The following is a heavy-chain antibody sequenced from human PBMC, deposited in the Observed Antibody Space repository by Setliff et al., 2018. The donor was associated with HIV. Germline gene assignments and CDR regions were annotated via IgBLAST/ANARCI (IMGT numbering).Heavy chain of an antibody. J-gene: IGHJ6*03. CDR2: IYWDDDK. CDR1: GFSLSTSGVG. D-gene: IGHD2-2*01. Sequence: GSGPTLVNPTQTLTLTCTFSGFSLSTSGVGVGWIRQPPGKALEWLALIYWDDDKRYSPSLKSRLTITKDTSKNQVVLTMTNMDPVDTATYYCAHSYCSSTSCYPHYYYYMDVWGKGTTVTVSS. V-gene: IGHV2-5*02. CDR3: AHSYCSSTSCYPHYYYYMDV.